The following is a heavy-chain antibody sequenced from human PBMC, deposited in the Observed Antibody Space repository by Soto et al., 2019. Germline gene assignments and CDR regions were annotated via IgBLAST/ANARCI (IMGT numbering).Heavy chain of an antibody. J-gene: IGHJ4*02. CDR3: ARAWGGHVEDY. Sequence: PSETLSLTCTVSGGSLSSYYWSWIRQPPGKGLEWIGYIYYSGSTNYNPSLKSRVTISVDTSKNQFSLKLSSVTAADTAVYYCARAWGGHVEDYWGQGTLVTVSS. CDR2: IYYSGST. D-gene: IGHD3-16*01. V-gene: IGHV4-59*01. CDR1: GGSLSSYY.